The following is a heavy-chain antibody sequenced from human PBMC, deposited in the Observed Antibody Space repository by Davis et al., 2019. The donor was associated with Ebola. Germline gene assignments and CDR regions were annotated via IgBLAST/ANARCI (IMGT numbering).Heavy chain of an antibody. D-gene: IGHD6-19*01. V-gene: IGHV4-4*02. CDR2: IYHSGST. CDR1: PGSISSSNW. J-gene: IGHJ4*02. CDR3: ARLGAPKYSSGRYYFDY. Sequence: PSETLSLTCAISPGSISSSNWWSWVRQPPGKGLEWIGEIYHSGSTNYNPSLKSRVPISVDTSKNQFSLKLSSVTAADTAVYYCARLGAPKYSSGRYYFDYWGQGTLVTVSS.